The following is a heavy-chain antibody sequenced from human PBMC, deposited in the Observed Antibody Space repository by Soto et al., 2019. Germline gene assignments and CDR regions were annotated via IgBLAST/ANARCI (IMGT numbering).Heavy chain of an antibody. CDR1: GFTFSDYY. D-gene: IGHD3-10*01. CDR2: ISSSGSTI. Sequence: GGSLRLSCAASGFTFSDYYMSWIRQAPGKGLEWVSYISSSGSTIYYADSVRGRFTISRDNAKNSLYLQMNSLRAEDTAVYYCARDRDYYGSGSYYAYWGQGTLVTVSS. J-gene: IGHJ4*02. CDR3: ARDRDYYGSGSYYAY. V-gene: IGHV3-11*01.